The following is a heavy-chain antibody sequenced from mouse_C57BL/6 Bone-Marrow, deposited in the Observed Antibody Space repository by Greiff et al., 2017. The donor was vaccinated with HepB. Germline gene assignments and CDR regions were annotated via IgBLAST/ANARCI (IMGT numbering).Heavy chain of an antibody. CDR1: GYTFTNYW. J-gene: IGHJ2*01. V-gene: IGHV1-63*01. D-gene: IGHD3-2*02. CDR2: IYPGGGYT. CDR3: ARSGYGYYFDY. Sequence: VQLQQSGAELVRPGTSVKMSCKASGYTFTNYWIGWAKQRPGHGLEWIGDIYPGGGYTNYNEKYKGKATLTADKSSSTAYMQFSSLTSEDSAIYYCARSGYGYYFDYWGQGTTLTVSS.